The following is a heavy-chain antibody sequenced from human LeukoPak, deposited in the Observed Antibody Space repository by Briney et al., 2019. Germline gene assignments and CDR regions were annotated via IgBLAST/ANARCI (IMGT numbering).Heavy chain of an antibody. CDR1: GFTFSNAW. J-gene: IGHJ4*02. CDR2: IKSKTDGGTT. Sequence: GGSLRLTCAASGFTFSNAWMSGVRQAPGKGLEWVGRIKSKTDGGTTDYAAPVKGRFTISRDDSKNTLYLQMNSLKTEDTAVYYCTTEMATTESDYWGQGTLVTVSS. D-gene: IGHD5-12*01. CDR3: TTEMATTESDY. V-gene: IGHV3-15*01.